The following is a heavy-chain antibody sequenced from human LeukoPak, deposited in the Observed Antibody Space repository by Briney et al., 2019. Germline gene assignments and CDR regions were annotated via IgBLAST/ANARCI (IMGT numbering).Heavy chain of an antibody. CDR3: ARDGEDGYHPGWTDY. Sequence: GASVKVSCKASGYTFTSYYMHWVRQAPGQGLEWMGIINPSGGSTSYAQKFQGRVTMTRDTSTSTVYMELSSLRSEDTAVYYCARDGEDGYHPGWTDYWGQGTLVTVSS. CDR1: GYTFTSYY. CDR2: INPSGGST. V-gene: IGHV1-46*01. D-gene: IGHD5-24*01. J-gene: IGHJ4*02.